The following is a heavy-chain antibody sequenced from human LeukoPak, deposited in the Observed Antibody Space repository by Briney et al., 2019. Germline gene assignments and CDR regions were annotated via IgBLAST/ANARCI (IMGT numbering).Heavy chain of an antibody. J-gene: IGHJ2*01. Sequence: SETLSLTCTVSGGSISNHYWNLIRQPPGKELEWIGYIYYSGSTNYNPSLKSRVSISVDTSKNQFSLRLSSVTTADTAVYYCARGPDGWEYFDLWGRGTLVTVSS. CDR2: IYYSGST. D-gene: IGHD5-24*01. CDR1: GGSISNHY. V-gene: IGHV4-59*11. CDR3: ARGPDGWEYFDL.